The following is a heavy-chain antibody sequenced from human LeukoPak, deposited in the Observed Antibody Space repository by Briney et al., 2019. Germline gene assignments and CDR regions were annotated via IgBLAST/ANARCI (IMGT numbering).Heavy chain of an antibody. V-gene: IGHV4-59*01. J-gene: IGHJ2*01. D-gene: IGHD3-10*01. Sequence: SETLSLTCTVSGVSISSYYWSWIRQPPGKGLEWIGYIYYSGKTDYNPSLKSRVTISIDTSKNQFSLKLTSVTAADTAVYYCARVPGYFGSGNYLEYWYIDLWGRGSLVTVSS. CDR2: IYYSGKT. CDR1: GVSISSYY. CDR3: ARVPGYFGSGNYLEYWYIDL.